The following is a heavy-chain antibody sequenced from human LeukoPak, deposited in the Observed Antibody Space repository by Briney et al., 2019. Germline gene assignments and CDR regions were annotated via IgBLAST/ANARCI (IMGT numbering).Heavy chain of an antibody. V-gene: IGHV3-53*01. CDR2: IYSGGYT. Sequence: GGSLRLSCAASGFTVSTDYMIWVRQAPGKGLEWVSLIYSGGYTYYADSVRGRSTISRDNSKNTLYLQMSSLRAEDTAVYYCARARGGLVRFNYWGQGTLVTVSS. CDR3: ARARGGLVRFNY. J-gene: IGHJ4*02. D-gene: IGHD3/OR15-3a*01. CDR1: GFTVSTDY.